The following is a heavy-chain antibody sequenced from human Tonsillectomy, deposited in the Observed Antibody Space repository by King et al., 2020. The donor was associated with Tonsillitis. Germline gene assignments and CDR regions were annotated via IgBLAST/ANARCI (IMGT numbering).Heavy chain of an antibody. CDR2: IYYSGST. V-gene: IGHV4-61*01. J-gene: IGHJ5*02. Sequence: VQLQESGPGLVKPSETLSLTCTVSGGSVSSGSYYWSWIRQPPGKGLEWIGYIYYSGSTNYNPSLKSRVTISVDTSKNQFSLKLSSVTAADTALYYCARELGSSGYYYRAKINWFDPWGQGTLVTVSS. CDR1: GGSVSSGSYY. D-gene: IGHD3-22*01. CDR3: ARELGSSGYYYRAKINWFDP.